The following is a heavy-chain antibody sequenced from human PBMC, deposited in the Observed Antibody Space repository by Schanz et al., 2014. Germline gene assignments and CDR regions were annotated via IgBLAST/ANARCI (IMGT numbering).Heavy chain of an antibody. CDR1: GFAFSSYG. D-gene: IGHD3-10*01. V-gene: IGHV3-23*01. CDR3: AKYRRYYRVSGSYRELEY. Sequence: EVQLLESGGGLVQPGGSLRLSCLASGFAFSSYGMNWLRQAPGKGLEWVSVIGGDGTTTYYADSVKGRFTISRDNSKNTLYLQMNSLRPEDTAVYYCAKYRRYYRVSGSYRELEYWRQGTLVTVSS. J-gene: IGHJ4*02. CDR2: IGGDGTTT.